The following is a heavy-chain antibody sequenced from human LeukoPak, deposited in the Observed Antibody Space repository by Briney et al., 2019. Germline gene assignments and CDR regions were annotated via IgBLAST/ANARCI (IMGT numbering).Heavy chain of an antibody. CDR2: ISYDGSNK. CDR3: AKAGTGPTTFDY. J-gene: IGHJ4*02. D-gene: IGHD6-13*01. CDR1: GFTFSSYG. V-gene: IGHV3-30*18. Sequence: PGGSLRLSCTASGFTFSSYGMHWVRQAPGKGLEWVAVISYDGSNKYYVDSVKGRFTISRDNSKNTLYVQMNSLRVEDTAVYYCAKAGTGPTTFDYWGQGTLVTVSS.